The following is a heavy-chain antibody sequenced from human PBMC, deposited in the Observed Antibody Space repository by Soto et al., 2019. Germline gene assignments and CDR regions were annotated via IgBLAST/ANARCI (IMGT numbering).Heavy chain of an antibody. Sequence: SVKVSCKASGDTFSTYCITWVLQAPGKGLDGVGGIIPIQNTANYAQSLQGTVQLTVDESANLAYMELNSLRSEDTAVYYLARNRYCTDKNAYFQNLDFWGQGTLVTVSS. V-gene: IGHV1-69*13. J-gene: IGHJ4*02. D-gene: IGHD3-16*01. CDR3: ARNRYCTDKNAYFQNLDF. CDR2: IIPIQNTA. CDR1: GDTFSTYC.